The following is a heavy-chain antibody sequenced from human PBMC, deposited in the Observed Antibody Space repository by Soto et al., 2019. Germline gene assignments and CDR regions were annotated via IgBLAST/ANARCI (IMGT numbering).Heavy chain of an antibody. J-gene: IGHJ4*02. CDR1: GYTFTNYD. CDR2: MNTNNGRT. D-gene: IGHD2-15*01. CDR3: ARGTYCSGGRCSWRKNDY. Sequence: QVQLVQSGAEVKKPGASVKVSCKASGYTFTNYDICWVRQATGQGLEWMGWMNTNNGRTGYPQKFQGRVTMTRDTAMNATYMEVRSLRSEDTAVSYCARGTYCSGGRCSWRKNDYWGQGTLVTVSS. V-gene: IGHV1-8*01.